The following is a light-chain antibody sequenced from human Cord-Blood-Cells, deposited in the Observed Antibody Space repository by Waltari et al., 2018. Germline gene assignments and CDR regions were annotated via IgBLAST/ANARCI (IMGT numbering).Light chain of an antibody. CDR3: QQSYSTT. Sequence: DIQMTQYPSSLSASVGDRVTITCRASQSISSYLNWYQQKPGKASKLLIYAASSLQSGVPSRFSGSGSGTDFTLTISSLQPEDFATYYCQQSYSTTFGQGTKLEIK. J-gene: IGKJ2*01. CDR1: QSISSY. V-gene: IGKV1-39*01. CDR2: AAS.